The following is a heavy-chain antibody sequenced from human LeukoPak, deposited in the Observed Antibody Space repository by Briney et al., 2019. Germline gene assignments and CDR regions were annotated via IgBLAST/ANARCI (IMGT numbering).Heavy chain of an antibody. D-gene: IGHD3-3*01. J-gene: IGHJ4*02. CDR1: GYTFTDYY. CDR2: INPYTGGT. V-gene: IGHV1-2*02. CDR3: ARGWSGPYYFDY. Sequence: ASVKVSCKASGYTFTDYYMHWVRQAPGQGLEWMAWINPYTGGTSYAQRFQGRVTMTRDTSISTAYMELNSLRSDDTAVYYCARGWSGPYYFDYWGQGTLVTVSS.